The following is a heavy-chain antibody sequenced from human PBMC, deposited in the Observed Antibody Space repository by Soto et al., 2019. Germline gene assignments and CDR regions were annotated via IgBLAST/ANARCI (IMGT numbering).Heavy chain of an antibody. CDR1: GYTFTGYY. J-gene: IGHJ1*01. V-gene: IGHV1-2*02. CDR3: ARSDHYYDRCGYYRAEYFQH. CDR2: INPNSGGT. Sequence: QVQLVQSGAQVKKPEASVKVSCKASGYTFTGYYMHWVRQAPGQGLEWMGWINPNSGGTNYAQKFQGSGTMTRDTSISTAYMARSCLRSDDTAVYYSARSDHYYDRCGYYRAEYFQHWGQGTLVTVSS. D-gene: IGHD3-22*01.